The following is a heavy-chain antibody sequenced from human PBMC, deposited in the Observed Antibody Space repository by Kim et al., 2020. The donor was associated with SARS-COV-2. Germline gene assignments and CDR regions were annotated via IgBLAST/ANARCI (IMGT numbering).Heavy chain of an antibody. CDR1: GGSFSGYY. CDR3: ARGRLLWFGEKVHFDY. J-gene: IGHJ4*01. V-gene: IGHV4-34*01. D-gene: IGHD3-10*01. CDR2: INHSGST. Sequence: SETLSLTCAVYGGSFSGYYWSWIRQPPGKGLEWIGEINHSGSTNYNPSLKSRVTISVDTSKNQFSLKLSSVTAADTAVYYCARGRLLWFGEKVHFDYWG.